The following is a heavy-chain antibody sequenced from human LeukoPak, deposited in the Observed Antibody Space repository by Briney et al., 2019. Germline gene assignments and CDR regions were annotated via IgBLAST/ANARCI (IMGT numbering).Heavy chain of an antibody. CDR1: GFKFSSYT. V-gene: IGHV3-21*01. CDR2: ISSSSSYI. D-gene: IGHD3-9*01. Sequence: GGSLRLACATSGFKFSSYTMNWVRQAPGKGLEWVSSISSSSSYIYYADSLKGRFTISRDNARNSLYLQINGLRAEDTAVYYCARGANDDILTGYLDYWGQGTLVTVSS. CDR3: ARGANDDILTGYLDY. J-gene: IGHJ4*02.